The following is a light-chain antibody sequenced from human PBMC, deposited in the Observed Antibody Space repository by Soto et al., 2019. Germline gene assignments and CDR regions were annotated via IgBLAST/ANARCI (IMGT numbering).Light chain of an antibody. J-gene: IGKJ1*01. CDR2: DAS. V-gene: IGKV3-11*01. CDR1: QSVSSY. Sequence: EIVLTQSPAILSLSPGERATLSCRASQSVSSYLAWYQQKPGQAPRLLIYDASKRATGIPAMFSGSGSGTDFTLVISSLEPEDFAVYYCHQRNNWPWTFGQGTRVEI. CDR3: HQRNNWPWT.